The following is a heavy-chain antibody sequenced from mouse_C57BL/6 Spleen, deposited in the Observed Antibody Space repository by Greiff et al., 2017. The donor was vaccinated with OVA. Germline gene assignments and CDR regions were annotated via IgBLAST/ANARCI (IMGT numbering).Heavy chain of an antibody. V-gene: IGHV1-26*01. CDR2: INPNNGGT. D-gene: IGHD4-1*01. CDR1: GYTFTDYY. CDR3: ASGLGPAWFAY. J-gene: IGHJ3*01. Sequence: VQLQQSGPELVKPGASVKISCKASGYTFTDYYMNWVKQSHGKSLEWIGDINPNNGGTSYNQKFKGKATLTVDKSSSTAYMELRSLTSEDSAVYYCASGLGPAWFAYWGQGTLVTVSA.